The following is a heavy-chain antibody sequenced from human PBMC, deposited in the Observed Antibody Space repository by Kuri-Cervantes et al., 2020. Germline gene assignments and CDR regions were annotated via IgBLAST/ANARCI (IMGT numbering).Heavy chain of an antibody. CDR1: GFTFSSYA. V-gene: IGHV3-7*01. CDR3: ARAITRNDAFDI. CDR2: IKQDGSEK. Sequence: LLLTCAASGFTFSSYAMHWVRQAPGKGLEWVANIKQDGSEKYYVDSVKGRFTISRDDAKNSLYLQMNSLRAEDTAVYHCARAITRNDAFDIWGQGTMVTVSS. J-gene: IGHJ3*02.